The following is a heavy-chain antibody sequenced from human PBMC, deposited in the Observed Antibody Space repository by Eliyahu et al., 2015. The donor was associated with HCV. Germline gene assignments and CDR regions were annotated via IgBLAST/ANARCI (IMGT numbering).Heavy chain of an antibody. CDR1: GFTFSSYS. CDR3: ARVYGAKGVFAFDI. V-gene: IGHV3-21*01. D-gene: IGHD4-17*01. CDR2: ISSSSSYI. Sequence: EVQLVXSGGGLVKPGGSLRLSCAASGFTFSSYSMNWVRQAPGKGLEWVSSISSSSSYIYYADSVKGRFTISRDNAKNSLFLQMNSLRAEDTAVYYCARVYGAKGVFAFDIWGQGTMVTVSS. J-gene: IGHJ3*02.